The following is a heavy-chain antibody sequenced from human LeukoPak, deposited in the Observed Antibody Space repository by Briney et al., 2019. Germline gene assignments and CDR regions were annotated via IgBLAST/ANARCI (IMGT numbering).Heavy chain of an antibody. Sequence: GGSLRLSCTASGFTFSSYGMHWVRQAPGKGLEWVAVIWYDGSNKYYADSVKGRFTISRDNSKNTLYLQMNSLRAEDTAVYYCAKDRFSGSYYFDYWGQGTLVTVSS. J-gene: IGHJ4*02. V-gene: IGHV3-33*06. D-gene: IGHD6-19*01. CDR3: AKDRFSGSYYFDY. CDR2: IWYDGSNK. CDR1: GFTFSSYG.